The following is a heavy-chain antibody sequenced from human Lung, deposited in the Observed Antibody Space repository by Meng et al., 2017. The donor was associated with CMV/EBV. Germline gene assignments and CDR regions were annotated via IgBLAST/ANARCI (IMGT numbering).Heavy chain of an antibody. CDR3: ARAWYYDFLAEKGNNWFDP. CDR2: INHSGST. CDR1: GGSFSGYY. D-gene: IGHD3-3*01. V-gene: IGHV4-34*01. J-gene: IGHJ5*02. Sequence: SETLSLXCAVYGGSFSGYYWSWIRQPPGKGLEWIGEINHSGSTNYNPSLKSRVTISVDTSKNQFSLKLSSVTAADTAVYYCARAWYYDFLAEKGNNWFDPWXQGTXVTVSS.